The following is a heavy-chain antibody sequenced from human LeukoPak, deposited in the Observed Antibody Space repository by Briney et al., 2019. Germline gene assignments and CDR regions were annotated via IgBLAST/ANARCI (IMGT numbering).Heavy chain of an antibody. D-gene: IGHD2-21*02. CDR3: ARNAEDCSGGCYGGWFAP. CDR2: IHSSGVT. CDR1: GGSISGYF. J-gene: IGHJ5*02. V-gene: IGHV4-4*07. Sequence: PSETLSLTCTVSGGSISGYFWSWIRRPAGKGLERIGHIHSSGVTDYNPSLKSRVTVSVDTSKSQFSLTLTSVTAADTAVYYCARNAEDCSGGCYGGWFAPWGQGTLVTVSS.